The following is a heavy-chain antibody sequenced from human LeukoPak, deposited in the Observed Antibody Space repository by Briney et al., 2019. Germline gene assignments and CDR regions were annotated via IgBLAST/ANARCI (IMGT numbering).Heavy chain of an antibody. D-gene: IGHD3-16*01. CDR1: GGSLSSYA. CDR2: IIPLLGTP. J-gene: IGHJ4*02. Sequence: SVKVSCKTSGGSLSSYAISWVRQAPGQGLEWMGGIIPLLGTPTYAQKFQGRVTITTDGSTSTVDMELSSLRSEDTAVYHCARGDPSNPRSPYDHWGQGTLVTVSS. V-gene: IGHV1-69*05. CDR3: ARGDPSNPRSPYDH.